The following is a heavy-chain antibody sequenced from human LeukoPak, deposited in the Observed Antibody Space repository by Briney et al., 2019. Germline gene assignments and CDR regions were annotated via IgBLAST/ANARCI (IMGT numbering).Heavy chain of an antibody. CDR2: ISGSGGST. CDR3: ARVRRTYYDFWSGYAQPNDAFDI. J-gene: IGHJ3*02. CDR1: GFTFSSYA. Sequence: GGSLRLSCAASGFTFSSYAMSWVRQAPGKGLEWVSAISGSGGSTYYADSVKGRFTISRDNSKNTLYLQMNSLRAEDTAVYYCARVRRTYYDFWSGYAQPNDAFDIWGQGTMVTVSS. V-gene: IGHV3-23*01. D-gene: IGHD3-3*01.